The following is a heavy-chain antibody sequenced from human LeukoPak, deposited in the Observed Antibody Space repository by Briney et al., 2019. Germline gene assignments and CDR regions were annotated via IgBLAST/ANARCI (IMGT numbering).Heavy chain of an antibody. Sequence: PSETLSLTCTVSGGSISSGDYYWSWIRQPPGKGLEWIGYTYYSGSTYYNPSLKSRVTISVDTSKNQFSLKLSSVTAADTAVYYCASYSSSWSTNWFDPWGQGTLVTVSS. D-gene: IGHD6-13*01. J-gene: IGHJ5*02. V-gene: IGHV4-30-4*01. CDR2: TYYSGST. CDR3: ASYSSSWSTNWFDP. CDR1: GGSISSGDYY.